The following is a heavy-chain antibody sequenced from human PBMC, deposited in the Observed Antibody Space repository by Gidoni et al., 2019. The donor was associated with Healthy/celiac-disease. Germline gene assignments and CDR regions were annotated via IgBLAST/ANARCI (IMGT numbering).Heavy chain of an antibody. CDR2: ISSSSSTI. J-gene: IGHJ4*02. CDR3: ARGDLYSSGWYVDY. D-gene: IGHD6-19*01. V-gene: IGHV3-48*01. CDR1: GFTFSSYS. Sequence: EVQLVESGGGLVQPGGSLRLSCAASGFTFSSYSMNWVRQAPGKGLEWVSYISSSSSTIYYADSVKGRFTISRDNAKNSLYLQMNSLRAEDTAVYYCARGDLYSSGWYVDYWGQGTLVTVSS.